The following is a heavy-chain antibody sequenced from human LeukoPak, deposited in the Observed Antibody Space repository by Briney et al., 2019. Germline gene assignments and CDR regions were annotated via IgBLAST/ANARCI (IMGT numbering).Heavy chain of an antibody. CDR2: IISKIDGGTT. J-gene: IGHJ4*02. V-gene: IGHV3-15*01. CDR1: GFTFSTAW. Sequence: PGGSLRLSCAASGFTFSTAWMCWVRQALGKGLEWVGRIISKIDGGTTEYAAPVKGRFTISRDDSKNTVYLQMNSLKTEDTAVYFCSTAGYCSGGGCYSFDYWGQGIGVTLSS. D-gene: IGHD2-15*01. CDR3: STAGYCSGGGCYSFDY.